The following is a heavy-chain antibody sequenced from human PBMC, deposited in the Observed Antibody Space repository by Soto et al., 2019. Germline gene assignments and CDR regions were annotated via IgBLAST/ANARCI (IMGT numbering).Heavy chain of an antibody. Sequence: SVKVSCKASGGTFSSYAISWVRQAPGQGLEWMGGIIPIFGTANYAQKFQGRVTITADESTSTAYMELSSLRSEDTAVYYCARVLSYGYDAFNIWGQGTMVTVSS. CDR3: ARVLSYGYDAFNI. D-gene: IGHD5-18*01. V-gene: IGHV1-69*13. J-gene: IGHJ3*02. CDR2: IIPIFGTA. CDR1: GGTFSSYA.